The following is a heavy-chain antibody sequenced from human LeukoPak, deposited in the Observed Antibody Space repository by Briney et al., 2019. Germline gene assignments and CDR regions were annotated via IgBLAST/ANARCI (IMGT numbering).Heavy chain of an antibody. CDR2: IYYSGST. CDR3: AREENAVFDY. V-gene: IGHV4-59*01. D-gene: IGHD2-2*01. Sequence: PSETLSLIRTVSGGSISSYYWSWIRQPPGKGLEWIGYIYYSGSTNYNPSLKSRVTISVDTSKNQFSLKLSSVTAADTAVYYCAREENAVFDYWGQGTLVTVSS. CDR1: GGSISSYY. J-gene: IGHJ4*02.